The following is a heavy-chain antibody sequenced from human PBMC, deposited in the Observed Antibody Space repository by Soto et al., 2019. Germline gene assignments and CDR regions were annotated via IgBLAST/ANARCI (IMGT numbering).Heavy chain of an antibody. J-gene: IGHJ4*02. CDR2: ISSTTNYI. V-gene: IGHV3-21*06. Sequence: EVQLLESGGGLVQPGGSLRLSCAASGFTFNSYGMSWVRQAPGKGLEWVSSISSTTNYIYYGDSMKGRFTISRDNAKNSLYLEMNSLRAEDTAVYYCARESEDLTSNFDYWGQGTLVTVSS. CDR1: GFTFNSYG. CDR3: ARESEDLTSNFDY.